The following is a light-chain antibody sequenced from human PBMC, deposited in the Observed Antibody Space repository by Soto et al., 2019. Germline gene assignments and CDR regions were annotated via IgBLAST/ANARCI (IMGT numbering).Light chain of an antibody. Sequence: QSVLTQPPSASGSPGQSVTISCTGTSSDVGDYNYVSWYQQHPGKAPKLMIYEVSKRPSGVPDRFSGSKSGNTASLTVSGLQAQHEPDYYSSSYAGSNHWVFGGGTKLTVL. CDR2: EVS. CDR1: SSDVGDYNY. CDR3: SSYAGSNHWV. V-gene: IGLV2-8*01. J-gene: IGLJ3*02.